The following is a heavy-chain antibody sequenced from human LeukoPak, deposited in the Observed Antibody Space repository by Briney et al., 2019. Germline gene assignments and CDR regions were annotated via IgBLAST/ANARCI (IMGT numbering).Heavy chain of an antibody. V-gene: IGHV4-39*07. J-gene: IGHJ5*02. Sequence: SETLSLTCTVSGDSISSGSYYWGWIRQPRGKSLEWIGNIFNGGSTYYNPSLKSRVTISLDTSKNQFSLRLTSVTAADTAVYLCARSRGVPRWFGPWGQGTLVTVSS. CDR3: ARSRGVPRWFGP. CDR2: IFNGGST. CDR1: GDSISSGSYY. D-gene: IGHD5-24*01.